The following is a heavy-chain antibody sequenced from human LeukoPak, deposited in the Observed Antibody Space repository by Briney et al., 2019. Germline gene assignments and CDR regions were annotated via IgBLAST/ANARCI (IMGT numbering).Heavy chain of an antibody. D-gene: IGHD2-2*01. Sequence: GGSLRLSCAASGFTFSSYGMHWVRQAPGKGLEWVAVILSDGSKEFYTDSVKGRFTISRDNSKNTLYLQMNSLRAEDTAIYYCAPSPDCSSTSCYPDYWGQGTLVTVSS. CDR3: APSPDCSSTSCYPDY. V-gene: IGHV3-33*01. CDR1: GFTFSSYG. CDR2: ILSDGSKE. J-gene: IGHJ4*02.